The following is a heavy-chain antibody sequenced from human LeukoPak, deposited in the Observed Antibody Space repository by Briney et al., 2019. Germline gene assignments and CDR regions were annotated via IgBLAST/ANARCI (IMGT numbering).Heavy chain of an antibody. J-gene: IGHJ6*03. V-gene: IGHV1-2*02. D-gene: IGHD6-13*01. CDR3: ARDLYSSSWYAYYYYYMDV. CDR1: GYIFTGYY. CDR2: INTNSGGT. Sequence: ASVKVSCKASGYIFTGYYMHWVRQAPGQGLEWMGWINTNSGGTNYAQKFQGRVTMTRDASISTAYMELSRLRSDDTAVYYCARDLYSSSWYAYYYYYMDVWVKGTTVTVSS.